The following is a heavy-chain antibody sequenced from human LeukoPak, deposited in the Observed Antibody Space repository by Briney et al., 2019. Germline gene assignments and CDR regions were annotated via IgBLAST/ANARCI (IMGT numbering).Heavy chain of an antibody. CDR2: ISGSGGST. J-gene: IGHJ4*02. D-gene: IGHD6-13*01. Sequence: GGSLRLSCAASGFTFSSYAMSWVRQAPGKGLEWVSAISGSGGSTYYADPVKGRFTISRDNSKSTLYLQMNSLRAEDTAVYYCAKEGSWYPYYFDYWGQGTLVTVSS. V-gene: IGHV3-23*01. CDR3: AKEGSWYPYYFDY. CDR1: GFTFSSYA.